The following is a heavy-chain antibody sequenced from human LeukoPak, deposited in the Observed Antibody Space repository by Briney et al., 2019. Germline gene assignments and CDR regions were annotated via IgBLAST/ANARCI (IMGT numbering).Heavy chain of an antibody. Sequence: ASVKVSCKVSGYTLTELSMHWVRQAPGKGLEWMGGFDPEDGETIYAQEFQGRVTMTEDTSTDTAYMELSSLRSEDTAVYYCATDSGGYYYYYGMDVWGQGTTVTVSS. V-gene: IGHV1-24*01. CDR3: ATDSGGYYYYYGMDV. CDR1: GYTLTELS. J-gene: IGHJ6*02. D-gene: IGHD3-10*01. CDR2: FDPEDGET.